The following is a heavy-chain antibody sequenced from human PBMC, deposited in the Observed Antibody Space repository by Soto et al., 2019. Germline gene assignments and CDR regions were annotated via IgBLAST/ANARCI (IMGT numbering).Heavy chain of an antibody. J-gene: IGHJ6*02. V-gene: IGHV3-33*01. Sequence: GGSLRLSCAASGFTFISYGMHWGRQAPGKGLEWVAVIWYDGSNKYYADSVKGRFTISRDNSKNTLYLQMNSLRAEDTAVYYCARDTVSGGDYYYGMDVWGQGTTVTVSS. CDR1: GFTFISYG. CDR2: IWYDGSNK. CDR3: ARDTVSGGDYYYGMDV. D-gene: IGHD2-15*01.